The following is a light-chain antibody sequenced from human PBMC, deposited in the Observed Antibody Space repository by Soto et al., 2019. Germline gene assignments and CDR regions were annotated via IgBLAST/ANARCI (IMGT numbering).Light chain of an antibody. CDR1: SSDVGSYNL. CDR2: EGS. Sequence: QSVLTQPSSLSGSPGQSITISCTGTSSDVGSYNLVSWYQQHPGKAPKLMIYEGSKRPSGVSNRFSGSKSGNTASLTISGLQAEDEADYYCCSYAGSRTYVFRTGTKVTVL. CDR3: CSYAGSRTYV. J-gene: IGLJ1*01. V-gene: IGLV2-23*01.